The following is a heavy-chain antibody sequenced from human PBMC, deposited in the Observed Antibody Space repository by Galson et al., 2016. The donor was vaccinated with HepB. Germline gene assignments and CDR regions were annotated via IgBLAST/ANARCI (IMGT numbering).Heavy chain of an antibody. CDR2: IYSGGST. V-gene: IGHV4-39*07. Sequence: SETLSLTCTVSGGSISGSLYYWGWIRQPPGKGLEWIGSIYSGGSTYYKPSLKSRVTILLDTSKNQFSLKLTSVTAADTAVYYCARESGPSTGYYYGMDVWGQGTTVIVSS. D-gene: IGHD1-14*01. CDR3: ARESGPSTGYYYGMDV. CDR1: GGSISGSLYY. J-gene: IGHJ6*02.